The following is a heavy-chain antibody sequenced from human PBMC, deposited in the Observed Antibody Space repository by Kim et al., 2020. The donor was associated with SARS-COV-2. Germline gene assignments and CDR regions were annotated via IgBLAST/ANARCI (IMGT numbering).Heavy chain of an antibody. J-gene: IGHJ4*02. Sequence: ASVKVSCKASGYTFTSYAMNWVRQAPGQGLEWMGWINTNTGNPTYAQGFTGRFVFSLDTSVSTAYLQISSLKAEDTAVYYCARDLLYYDYVWGSYRSGYYFDYWGQGTLVTVSS. V-gene: IGHV7-4-1*02. D-gene: IGHD3-16*02. CDR3: ARDLLYYDYVWGSYRSGYYFDY. CDR2: INTNTGNP. CDR1: GYTFTSYA.